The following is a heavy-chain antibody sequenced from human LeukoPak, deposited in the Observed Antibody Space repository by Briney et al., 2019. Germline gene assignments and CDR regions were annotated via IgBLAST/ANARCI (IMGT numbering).Heavy chain of an antibody. CDR2: INPSGDST. J-gene: IGHJ5*02. Sequence: ASVKVSCKASGYTFTGYYMHWVRQAPGQGLEWLGRINPSGDSTTYAQKFQGRVTMTRDTSTSTVYMELSSLRSEDTAVYYCARSVKYGSPYYSWFDPWGQGTLVTVSS. CDR1: GYTFTGYY. D-gene: IGHD3-22*01. V-gene: IGHV1-46*03. CDR3: ARSVKYGSPYYSWFDP.